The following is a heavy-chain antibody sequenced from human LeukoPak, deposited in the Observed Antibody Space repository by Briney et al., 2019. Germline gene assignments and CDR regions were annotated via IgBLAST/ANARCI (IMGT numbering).Heavy chain of an antibody. V-gene: IGHV3-30*02. CDR3: ASLDVDTAMADY. Sequence: PGGSLRLSCAASGFTFSSYWMSWVRQAPGKGLEWVAFIRYDGSNKYYADSVKGRFTISRDNSKNTLYLQMNSLRAEDTAVYYCASLDVDTAMADYWGQGTLVTVSS. J-gene: IGHJ4*02. CDR1: GFTFSSYW. D-gene: IGHD5-18*01. CDR2: IRYDGSNK.